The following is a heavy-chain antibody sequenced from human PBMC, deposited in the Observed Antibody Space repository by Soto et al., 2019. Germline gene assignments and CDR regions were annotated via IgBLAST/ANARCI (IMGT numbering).Heavy chain of an antibody. V-gene: IGHV3-21*01. D-gene: IGHD3-3*01. J-gene: IGHJ5*02. Sequence: GGSLRLSCAASGFTFSTYSMNWVRQAPGKGLEWVSSISRSSSYIYYADSVKGRFTISRDNAKNSVCLQMNSLRVEDTAVYYCARDEGYDFWSGYFGRGWFDPWGQGTLVTVSS. CDR3: ARDEGYDFWSGYFGRGWFDP. CDR2: ISRSSSYI. CDR1: GFTFSTYS.